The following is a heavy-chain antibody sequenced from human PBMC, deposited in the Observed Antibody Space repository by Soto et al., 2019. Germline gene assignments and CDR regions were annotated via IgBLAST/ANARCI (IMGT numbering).Heavy chain of an antibody. Sequence: GGSQILSCAASGFTFRSYAMSWVRQATGKGLEWVAVISYDGSNKYYADSVKGRFTISRGNSKNTLYLQMNSLRAEDTAVYYCARGGSSSWTHYYYYYGMDVWGQGTTVTVSS. CDR2: ISYDGSNK. D-gene: IGHD6-13*01. CDR1: GFTFRSYA. V-gene: IGHV3-30-3*01. CDR3: ARGGSSSWTHYYYYYGMDV. J-gene: IGHJ6*02.